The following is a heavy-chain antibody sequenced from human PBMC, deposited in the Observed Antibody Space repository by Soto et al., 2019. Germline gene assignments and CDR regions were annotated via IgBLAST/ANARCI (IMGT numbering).Heavy chain of an antibody. CDR2: ISDSGGLT. V-gene: IGHV3-23*01. CDR3: ARRAFGSSRAFDI. J-gene: IGHJ3*02. CDR1: GFAFSSYP. Sequence: GGSLRLSCAASGFAFSSYPLSWVRQAPEKGLEWVSGISDSGGLTYNADSVKGRFTISRDNSKNTLYLQMNSLRAEDTAVYYCARRAFGSSRAFDIWGQGTVVTVSS. D-gene: IGHD6-6*01.